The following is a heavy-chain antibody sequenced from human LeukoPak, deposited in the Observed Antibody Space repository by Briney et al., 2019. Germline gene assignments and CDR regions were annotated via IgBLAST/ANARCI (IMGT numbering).Heavy chain of an antibody. CDR1: GYTFTGYY. CDR3: GTLLSNGPFDY. J-gene: IGHJ4*02. V-gene: IGHV1-2*02. Sequence: GASVKVSCKASGYTFTGYYMHWVQQAPGQGLEWMGWIYPNSGATKYAQKFQGRVTMTRDTSISTAYMVLSGLRSDDTAVYYCGTLLSNGPFDYWGQGSLVTVSS. CDR2: IYPNSGAT.